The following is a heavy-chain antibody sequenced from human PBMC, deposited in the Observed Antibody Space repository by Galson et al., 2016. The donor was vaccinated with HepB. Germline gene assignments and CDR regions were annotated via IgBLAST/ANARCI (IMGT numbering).Heavy chain of an antibody. CDR1: GASTSSGGYY. D-gene: IGHD4-23*01. J-gene: IGHJ4*02. CDR3: ARDSNYGGKDYFDQ. Sequence: LSLTCTVSGASTSSGGYYWSWIRQHPGKGLEWIGYFYYSGGTYYNPSLKSRPTISVDTSKNQFSLNLSSVTAADTAVYYCARDSNYGGKDYFDQWGQGTLVTVSS. V-gene: IGHV4-31*03. CDR2: FYYSGGT.